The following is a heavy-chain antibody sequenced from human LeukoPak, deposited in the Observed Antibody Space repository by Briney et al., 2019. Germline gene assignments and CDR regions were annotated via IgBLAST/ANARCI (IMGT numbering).Heavy chain of an antibody. CDR3: ATKMTTPPSHRNEEN. J-gene: IGHJ4*02. Sequence: SVKVSCKASGGIFNSYNISWERQAPGQGLEWMGRIIPILGIANYAQKFQGRVTITADKSTSTAYMELSSLKPEGRAEYYGATKMTTPPSHRNEENWGQGTLVTVSS. V-gene: IGHV1-69*02. CDR1: GGIFNSYN. CDR2: IIPILGIA. D-gene: IGHD1-1*01.